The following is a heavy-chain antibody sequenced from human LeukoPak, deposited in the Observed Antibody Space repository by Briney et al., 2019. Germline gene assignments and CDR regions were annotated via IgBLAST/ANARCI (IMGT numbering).Heavy chain of an antibody. CDR1: GASISDYF. J-gene: IGHJ4*02. Sequence: SETLSLTCTVSGASISDYFWNWLRQPAGRGLEWIGRIDTSGTAKYNSSLKSRVTISVDTSKNQFSLRLSSAAAADTAIYYCARGTKKTVYHTLDYWGQGILVTVSS. V-gene: IGHV4-4*07. CDR3: ARGTKKTVYHTLDY. CDR2: IDTSGTA. D-gene: IGHD1-7*01.